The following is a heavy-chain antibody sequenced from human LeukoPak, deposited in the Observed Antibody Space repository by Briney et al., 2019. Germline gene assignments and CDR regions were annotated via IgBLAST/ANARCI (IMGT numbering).Heavy chain of an antibody. D-gene: IGHD6-19*01. J-gene: IGHJ4*02. CDR3: ERDSALGQAVMFDY. CDR1: GYSINSGYY. Sequence: SETLSLTCTVSGYSINSGYYCGWIQPPPGEGLEWTGSIGNSGSTYYNQSLKNLHAISVDTSENHFSIELSSVTATDTAVYYCERDSALGQAVMFDYWGQGALVTVSS. V-gene: IGHV4-38-2*02. CDR2: IGNSGST.